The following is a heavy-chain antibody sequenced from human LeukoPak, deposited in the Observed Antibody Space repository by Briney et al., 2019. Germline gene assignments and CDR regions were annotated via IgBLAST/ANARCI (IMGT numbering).Heavy chain of an antibody. CDR3: ARVVPAASEWFDP. D-gene: IGHD2-2*01. CDR2: IFHSGST. V-gene: IGHV4-4*02. J-gene: IGHJ5*02. Sequence: PSETLSLTCAVSGGSIRNSHWWNWVRQPPGKGLEWIGEIFHSGSTYYNPSLKSRVTISVDRSKNQFSLKLSSVTAADTAVYYCARVVPAASEWFDPWGQGTLVTVSS. CDR1: GGSIRNSHW.